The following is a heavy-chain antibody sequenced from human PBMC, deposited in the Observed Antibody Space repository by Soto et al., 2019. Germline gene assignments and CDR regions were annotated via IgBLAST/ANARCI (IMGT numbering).Heavy chain of an antibody. D-gene: IGHD3-10*01. J-gene: IGHJ5*02. CDR1: GYTFTTYC. Sequence: QVQLVQSGVEVKKPGASVKVSCKASGYTFTTYCISWVRQAPGQGLEWMGWISVYNGDTVYGQKFQGRVTMTTDTFTSIAYMEVRSLISDDTAVYYCARDLAWGSGRNVVYEAWLDPWGQGTLVTVSS. CDR3: ARDLAWGSGRNVVYEAWLDP. CDR2: ISVYNGDT. V-gene: IGHV1-18*01.